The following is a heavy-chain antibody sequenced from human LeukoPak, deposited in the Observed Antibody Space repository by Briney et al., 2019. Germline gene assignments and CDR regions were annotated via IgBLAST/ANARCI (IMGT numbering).Heavy chain of an antibody. CDR1: GFTFSSYS. CDR3: ARGVAPISYNWFDP. CDR2: ISSSSSTI. V-gene: IGHV3-48*04. J-gene: IGHJ5*02. Sequence: GGSLRLSCAASGFTFSSYSMNWVRQAPGKGLEWVSYISSSSSTIYYADSVKGRFTISRDNAKNSLYLQMNSLRAEDTAVYYCARGVAPISYNWFDPWSQGTLVTVSS. D-gene: IGHD2-15*01.